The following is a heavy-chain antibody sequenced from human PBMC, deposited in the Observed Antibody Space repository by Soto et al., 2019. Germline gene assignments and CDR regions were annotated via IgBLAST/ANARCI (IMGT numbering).Heavy chain of an antibody. J-gene: IGHJ4*02. D-gene: IGHD4-17*01. CDR3: ARRANDDGDYYFDY. V-gene: IGHV4-39*01. CDR1: GGSISSSSYY. CDR2: IYYSGST. Sequence: SETLSLTCTVSGGSISSSSYYWGWIRQPPGKGLEWIGSIYYSGSTYYNPSLKSRVTISVDTSKNQFSLKLSSVTAADTAVYYCARRANDDGDYYFDYWGQGTLVTVSS.